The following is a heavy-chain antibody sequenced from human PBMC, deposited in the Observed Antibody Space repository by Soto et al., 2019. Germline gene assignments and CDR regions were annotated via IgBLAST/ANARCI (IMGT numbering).Heavy chain of an antibody. J-gene: IGHJ5*02. CDR2: ISPSGRP. V-gene: IGHV4-30-2*01. CDR3: TRGVLA. D-gene: IGHD2-8*01. CDR1: GGSVSSGGYS. Sequence: QVQLQESGSRLVRPSQPLSLTCSVSGGSVSSGGYSWSCIRQAPGKGLEWIGFISPSGRPAYNPSLKSRVSISVDTSKNQISLELSSVTAADTAVYYCTRGVLAWGPGTLVTVSS.